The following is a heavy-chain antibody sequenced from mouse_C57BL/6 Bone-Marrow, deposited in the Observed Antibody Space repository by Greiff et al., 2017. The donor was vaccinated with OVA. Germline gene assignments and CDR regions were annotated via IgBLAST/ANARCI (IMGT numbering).Heavy chain of an antibody. V-gene: IGHV1-59*01. CDR3: ANYGSRLYLHY. CDR2: IAPSDSYI. D-gene: IGHD1-1*01. Sequence: VQLQQPGAELVRPGTSVKLSCKASGYTFTNYWMHWVKQRPGQGLEWIGVIAPSDSYINYNQKFKGRATLTVDTSSSTAYMHLSSLTSEDSAVSCCANYGSRLYLHYWGQGTSLAVSS. J-gene: IGHJ2*02. CDR1: GYTFTNYW.